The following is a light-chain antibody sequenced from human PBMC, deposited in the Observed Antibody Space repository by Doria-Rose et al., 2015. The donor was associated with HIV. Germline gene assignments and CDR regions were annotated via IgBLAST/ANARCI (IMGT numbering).Light chain of an antibody. CDR3: HQYASSRT. V-gene: IGKV3-20*01. J-gene: IGKJ1*01. CDR1: QSVSANY. Sequence: TQSPGTLSLSPGERATLSCRASQSVSANYLAWYQQRPGQSPRLLIYGASSRATDIPDRLSGRVSGTDFTLTISRLEPEDFAVYYCHQYASSRTFGQGTKVEIK. CDR2: GAS.